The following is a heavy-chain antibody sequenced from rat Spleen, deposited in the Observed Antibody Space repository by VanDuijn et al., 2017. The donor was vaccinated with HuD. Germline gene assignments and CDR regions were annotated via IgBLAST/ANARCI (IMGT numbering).Heavy chain of an antibody. J-gene: IGHJ2*01. V-gene: IGHV5-29*01. CDR3: ARRSDHFDY. Sequence: EVQLVESGGGLVQPGRSLKLSCVASGFTFSNYGMAWVRQAPTKGLEWVATISYDGSSTYYRDSVKGRFTISRDNAKSTLYLQMDSLRSEDTATYYCARRSDHFDYWGQGVMVTVSS. CDR1: GFTFSNYG. CDR2: ISYDGSST.